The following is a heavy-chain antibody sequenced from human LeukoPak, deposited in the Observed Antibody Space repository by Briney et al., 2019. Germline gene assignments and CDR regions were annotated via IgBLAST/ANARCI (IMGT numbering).Heavy chain of an antibody. D-gene: IGHD3-3*01. CDR2: ISTTGGA. J-gene: IGHJ5*02. CDR1: GGSISSYY. CDR3: ARSSSITIFEVINWFDP. V-gene: IGHV4-4*07. Sequence: SETLSLTCSVSGGSISSYYWSWIRQSAGKGLEWIGRISTTGGASYNPSLKSRLTMSVDTSKNQFSLTLSYVTAADTAVYYCARSSSITIFEVINWFDPWGQGTLVTVSS.